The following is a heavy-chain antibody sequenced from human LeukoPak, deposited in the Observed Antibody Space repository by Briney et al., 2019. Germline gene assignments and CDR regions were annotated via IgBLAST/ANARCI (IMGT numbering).Heavy chain of an antibody. CDR1: GGSISSSSYY. J-gene: IGHJ5*02. V-gene: IGHV4-39*01. D-gene: IGHD6-19*01. CDR2: IYYSGST. CDR3: ARRGYSSGLNWFDP. Sequence: SETLSLTCTVSGGSISSSSYYWGWIRQPPGKGLEWIGSIYYSGSTYYNPSLKSRVTISVDTSKNQFSLKLSSVTAADTAVYYCARRGYSSGLNWFDPWGQGTLSPSPQ.